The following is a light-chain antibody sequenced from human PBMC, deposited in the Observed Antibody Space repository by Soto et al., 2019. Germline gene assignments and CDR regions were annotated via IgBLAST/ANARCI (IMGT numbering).Light chain of an antibody. CDR3: QQYGSSPPLYT. J-gene: IGKJ2*01. CDR1: QSVSSTY. V-gene: IGKV3-20*01. CDR2: GAS. Sequence: EIVLTQSPGTLSLSPGERATLSCRASQSVSSTYLAWYQQKPGQAPRLLIYGASSRATGIPDRFSGSGSGTDFTLIISRLEPEDVAVYYCQQYGSSPPLYTFGQGTKLEI.